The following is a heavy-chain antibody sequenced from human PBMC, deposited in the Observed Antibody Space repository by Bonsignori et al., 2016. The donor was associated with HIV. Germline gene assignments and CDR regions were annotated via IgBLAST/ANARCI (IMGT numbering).Heavy chain of an antibody. J-gene: IGHJ5*02. CDR2: ISASGGSR. CDR1: GFTFSNYA. CDR3: AKGGMRYPLQNWFDP. Sequence: EVQLVESGGDLVQPGRSLRLSCAASGFTFSNYAMSWVRQAPGKGLEWVSVISASGGSRYYADSVKGRFTISRDNSKNTLYLQMNSLRADDTAVYYCAKGGMRYPLQNWFDPWGQGSLVTVSS. V-gene: IGHV3-23*04. D-gene: IGHD1-14*01.